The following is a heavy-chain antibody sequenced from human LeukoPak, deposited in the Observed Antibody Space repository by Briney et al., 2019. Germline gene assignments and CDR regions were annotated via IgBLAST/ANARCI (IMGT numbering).Heavy chain of an antibody. CDR3: VTGDAREY. CDR1: GVTFSTYT. D-gene: IGHD2-2*01. V-gene: IGHV3-21*01. CDR2: ISSTSSHT. J-gene: IGHJ4*02. Sequence: PGGSLRLSCAASGVTFSTYTMNWVRQAPGKGLEWISSISSTSSHTHYADSVKGRFTISRDNAKNSLYLQMNSLRAEDTAVYYCVTGDAREYWGQGTLVTVSS.